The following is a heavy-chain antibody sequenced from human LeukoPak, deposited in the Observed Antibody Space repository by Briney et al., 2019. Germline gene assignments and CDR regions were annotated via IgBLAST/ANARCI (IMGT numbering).Heavy chain of an antibody. CDR2: ISSSGTYA. V-gene: IGHV3-11*05. J-gene: IGHJ5*02. D-gene: IGHD3-9*01. CDR1: GFTFSDYY. CDR3: ARGGYDILTGTSFFDP. Sequence: KPGGSLRLSCVASGFTFSDYYMSWIRQAPGKGLQYVSYISSSGTYANYANSVKGRFTNSRDNAKNSLYLQMNSLGADDTAVYYCARGGYDILTGTSFFDPWGQGTLVTVSS.